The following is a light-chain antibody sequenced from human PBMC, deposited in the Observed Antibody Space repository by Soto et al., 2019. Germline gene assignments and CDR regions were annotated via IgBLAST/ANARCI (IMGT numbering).Light chain of an antibody. CDR1: TSDVGGYSS. V-gene: IGLV2-14*01. Sequence: QSALTQPASVSGSPGQSITISCTGTTSDVGGYSSVSWFQQHPGKAPRLMIYEVSHRPSGISDRFSGSKSGNTASLTISGLQAEDEADYYCSSYTTNTTWVFGGGTKLTVL. J-gene: IGLJ3*02. CDR3: SSYTTNTTWV. CDR2: EVS.